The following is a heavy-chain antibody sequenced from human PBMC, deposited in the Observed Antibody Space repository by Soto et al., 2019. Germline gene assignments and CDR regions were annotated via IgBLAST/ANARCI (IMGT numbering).Heavy chain of an antibody. J-gene: IGHJ4*02. CDR2: INHSGST. D-gene: IGHD5-18*01. Sequence: PSETLSLTWAVYGGSFSGYYWSWIRQPPGKGLEWIGEINHSGSTNYNPSLKSRVTISVDTSKNQFSLKLSSVTAADTAVYYCSRVMSVVTAMPYDYFDYSCQATLVTV. CDR1: GGSFSGYY. V-gene: IGHV4-34*01. CDR3: SRVMSVVTAMPYDYFDY.